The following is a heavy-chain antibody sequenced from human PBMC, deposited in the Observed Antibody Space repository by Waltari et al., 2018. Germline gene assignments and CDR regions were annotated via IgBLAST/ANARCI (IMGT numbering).Heavy chain of an antibody. J-gene: IGHJ4*02. CDR1: GFTVSSNY. CDR3: AREWAPSGSSERVHYFDY. CDR2: IYSGGST. Sequence: EVQLVESGGGLIQPGGSLRLSCAASGFTVSSNYMSWVRQAPGKGLEWVSVIYSGGSTYYADSVKGRFTISRDNSKNTLYLQMNSLRAEDTAVYYCAREWAPSGSSERVHYFDYWGQGTLVTVSS. D-gene: IGHD1-26*01. V-gene: IGHV3-53*01.